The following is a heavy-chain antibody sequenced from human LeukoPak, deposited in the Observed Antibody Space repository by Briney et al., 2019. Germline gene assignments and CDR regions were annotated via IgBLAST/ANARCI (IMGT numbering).Heavy chain of an antibody. J-gene: IGHJ6*04. CDR1: GGSITSGGYS. D-gene: IGHD2-2*01. Sequence: SETLSLTCAVSGGSITSGGYSWSCIRQPPGKGLEWIGYIYHSGSTYYNPSLKSRVTISVDRSKNQFSLKLSSVTAADTAVYYCARGRVPAAIHGMDVWGKGPTVTVSS. CDR3: ARGRVPAAIHGMDV. V-gene: IGHV4-30-2*01. CDR2: IYHSGST.